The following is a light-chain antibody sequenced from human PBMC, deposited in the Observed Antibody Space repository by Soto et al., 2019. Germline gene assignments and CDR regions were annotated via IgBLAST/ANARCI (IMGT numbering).Light chain of an antibody. CDR1: QSVSSSY. CDR2: ATS. V-gene: IGKV3-15*01. CDR3: QHYNNWPLT. Sequence: EIVLTQSPGTLSLSPGDRATLSCRASQSVSSSYLAWYQQKPGQAPRLLIYATSTRATGIPARFSGSGSGTEFTLTISSLQSEDFAVYYCQHYNNWPLTFGGGTKVDIK. J-gene: IGKJ4*01.